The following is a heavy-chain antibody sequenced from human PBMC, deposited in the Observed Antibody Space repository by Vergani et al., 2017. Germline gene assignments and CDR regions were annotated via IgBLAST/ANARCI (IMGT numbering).Heavy chain of an antibody. D-gene: IGHD3-10*01. CDR3: ARDGLNYYGSGNFDY. V-gene: IGHV3-11*06. CDR1: GFTFSDYY. Sequence: QVQLVESGGGLVKPVGSLRLSCAASGFTFSDYYMSWIRQAPGKGLEWVSYISSSSSYTNYADSVKGRFTISRDNAKNSLYLQMNSLRAEDTAVYYCARDGLNYYGSGNFDYWGQGTLVTVSS. CDR2: ISSSSSYT. J-gene: IGHJ4*02.